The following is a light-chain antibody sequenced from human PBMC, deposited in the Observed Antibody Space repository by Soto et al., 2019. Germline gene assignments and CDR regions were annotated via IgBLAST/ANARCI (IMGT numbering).Light chain of an antibody. CDR2: GAS. V-gene: IGKV1-39*01. CDR1: QSIRSY. Sequence: DIQMTQSPSSLSASIGDRVTITCRASQSIRSYLNWYQQKPGKAPRLLIYGASSLQSGVPSRFSGLASGTDYTLTISSLQPEDFATYYCQQSYIAQPTFGQGTEVEIK. J-gene: IGKJ1*01. CDR3: QQSYIAQPT.